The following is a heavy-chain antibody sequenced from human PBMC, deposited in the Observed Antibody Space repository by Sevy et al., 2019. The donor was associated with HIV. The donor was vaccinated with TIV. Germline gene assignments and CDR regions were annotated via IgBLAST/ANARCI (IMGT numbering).Heavy chain of an antibody. CDR3: ASSGYCTNGVCSCYDY. CDR1: GFTFSSYW. Sequence: GGSLRLSCAASGFTFSSYWMSWVRQAPGKGLEWVANIKQDGSEKYYVDSVKGRFTISRDNAKNSLYLQMNSLRAEDTAVYYCASSGYCTNGVCSCYDYWGPGTLVTVSS. V-gene: IGHV3-7*01. J-gene: IGHJ4*02. CDR2: IKQDGSEK. D-gene: IGHD2-8*01.